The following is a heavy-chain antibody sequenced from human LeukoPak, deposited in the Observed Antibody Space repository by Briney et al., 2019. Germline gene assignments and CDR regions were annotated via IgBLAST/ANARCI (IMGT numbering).Heavy chain of an antibody. Sequence: PSETLSLTCTVSGGSISSYFWSWIRQPPGKGLEWIGYIYYSGSTNYNPSLKSRVTISVDTSKNQYSLKLSSVTAADTAVYYCAGETTTYNWFDPWGQGTLVTVSS. J-gene: IGHJ5*02. CDR2: IYYSGST. V-gene: IGHV4-59*08. CDR1: GGSISSYF. CDR3: AGETTTYNWFDP. D-gene: IGHD3-10*01.